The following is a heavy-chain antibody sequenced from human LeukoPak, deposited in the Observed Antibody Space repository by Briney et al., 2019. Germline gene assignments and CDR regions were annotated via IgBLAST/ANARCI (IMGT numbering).Heavy chain of an antibody. CDR1: GFTFTGHS. Sequence: PGGSLRLSCVASGFTFTGHSMHWIRQAPGKGLEWVAVISYDGSNKYYADSVKGRFTISRDNSKNTLYLQMNSLRAEDTAVYYCARDNYMDVWGKGTTVTVSS. V-gene: IGHV3-30*04. J-gene: IGHJ6*03. CDR3: ARDNYMDV. CDR2: ISYDGSNK.